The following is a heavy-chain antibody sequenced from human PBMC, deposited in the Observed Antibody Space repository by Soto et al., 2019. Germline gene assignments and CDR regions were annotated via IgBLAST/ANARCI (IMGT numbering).Heavy chain of an antibody. CDR1: GFTFSDYY. CDR3: ARDSGWGESDYYYGMDV. CDR2: ISSSSSYT. D-gene: IGHD3-10*01. J-gene: IGHJ6*02. Sequence: PGGSLRLSCAASGFTFSDYYMSFIRQAPGKGLEWVSYISSSSSYTNYADSVKGRFTISRDNAKNSLYLHMNSLRAEDTAVYYCARDSGWGESDYYYGMDVWGQGSTVTVSS. V-gene: IGHV3-11*06.